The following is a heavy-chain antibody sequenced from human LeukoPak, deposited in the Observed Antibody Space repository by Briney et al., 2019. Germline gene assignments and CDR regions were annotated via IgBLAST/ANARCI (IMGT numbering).Heavy chain of an antibody. Sequence: SGTLSLTCTVSGGSISSYYWSWIRQPPGKGLEWIGYIYYSGSTNYNPSLKSRVTISVDTSKNQFSLKLSSVTAADTAVYYCARGVVPAASTHWFDPWGQGTLVTVSS. V-gene: IGHV4-59*01. CDR1: GGSISSYY. CDR2: IYYSGST. CDR3: ARGVVPAASTHWFDP. D-gene: IGHD2-2*01. J-gene: IGHJ5*02.